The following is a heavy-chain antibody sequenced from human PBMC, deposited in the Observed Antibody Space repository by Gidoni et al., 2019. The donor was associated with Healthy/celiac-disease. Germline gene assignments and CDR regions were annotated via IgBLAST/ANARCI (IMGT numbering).Heavy chain of an antibody. CDR1: GFTFSSYA. Sequence: EVNLLESGGGFVQGGGYLRLSCAASGFTFSSYALSWVRQAPGKGLEWVSTISDSGGSTHYADSVKGRFTISRDNSKSTLYLQMNSLRADDTAVYYCAKDLLSGSYFPRYFDYWGQGTLVTVSS. V-gene: IGHV3-23*01. D-gene: IGHD1-26*01. CDR3: AKDLLSGSYFPRYFDY. J-gene: IGHJ4*02. CDR2: ISDSGGST.